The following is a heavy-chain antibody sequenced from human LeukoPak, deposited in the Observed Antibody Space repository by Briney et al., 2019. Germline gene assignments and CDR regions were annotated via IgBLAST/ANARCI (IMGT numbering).Heavy chain of an antibody. Sequence: PGGSLRLSCAASGFTFSSYWMSWVRQAPAKGLEWVAGISGSAYTTHYAGSVKGRFTISRDNSKNTLFLQMDSLRVEDTAVYYCAKLPIMLALNRIEFWSQGSLVTVTS. CDR2: ISGSAYTT. V-gene: IGHV3-23*01. J-gene: IGHJ4*02. D-gene: IGHD2-8*01. CDR1: GFTFSSYW. CDR3: AKLPIMLALNRIEF.